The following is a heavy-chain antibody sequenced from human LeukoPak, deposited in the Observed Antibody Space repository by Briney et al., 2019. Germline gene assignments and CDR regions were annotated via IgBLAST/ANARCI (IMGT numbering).Heavy chain of an antibody. V-gene: IGHV3-30*18. CDR3: AKGTSGRPSSWYVYYYYMDV. D-gene: IGHD6-13*01. CDR2: ISYDGSNK. Sequence: QAGGSLRLSCAASGFTFSSYGMHWVRQAPGKGLEWVAVISYDGSNKYYADSVKGRFTISRDNSKNTLYLQMNSLRAEDTAVYYCAKGTSGRPSSWYVYYYYMDVWGKGTTVTVSS. J-gene: IGHJ6*03. CDR1: GFTFSSYG.